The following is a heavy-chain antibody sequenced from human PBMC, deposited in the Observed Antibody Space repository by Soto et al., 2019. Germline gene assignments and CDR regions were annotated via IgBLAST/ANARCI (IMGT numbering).Heavy chain of an antibody. CDR2: IYYSGTT. J-gene: IGHJ6*02. CDR3: ARGHYYYGMDV. CDR1: NGSVSSGTYS. V-gene: IGHV4-30-2*01. Sequence: PSETLSLTCTVSNGSVSSGTYSWSWVRQPPGKGLEWIGYIYYSGTTYYTPSLKSRLTMSMDRANDHFSLNLTSVTAADTAVYFCARGHYYYGMDVWGQGITGTVSS.